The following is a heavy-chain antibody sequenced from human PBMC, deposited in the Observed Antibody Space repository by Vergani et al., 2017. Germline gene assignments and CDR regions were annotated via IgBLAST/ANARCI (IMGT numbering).Heavy chain of an antibody. CDR2: IKNTVDST. V-gene: IGHV3-23*01. Sequence: EVQLLQSEGAVVQPGGSLRLSCVASGFTFSSHAMSWVRQAHGQGLEWVSSIKNTVDSTHYADSLKGRFTLSRDNSKNTLYLQMNSLRVEDTAVYYCGRGSDNYNWGQGTLVTVSS. J-gene: IGHJ4*02. D-gene: IGHD5-24*01. CDR3: GRGSDNYN. CDR1: GFTFSSHA.